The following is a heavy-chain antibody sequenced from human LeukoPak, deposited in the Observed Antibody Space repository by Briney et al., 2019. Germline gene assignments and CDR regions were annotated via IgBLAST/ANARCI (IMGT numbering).Heavy chain of an antibody. CDR3: ARGHVQSRSYYYDSSGYYYFDY. J-gene: IGHJ4*02. D-gene: IGHD3-22*01. CDR1: GGSLSGYY. CDR2: INHSGST. Sequence: SETLSLTCAVYGGSLSGYYWSWIRQPPGKGLEWIGEINHSGSTNYNPSLKSRVTISVDTSKNQFSLKLSSVTAADTAVYYCARGHVQSRSYYYDSSGYYYFDYWGQGTLVTVSS. V-gene: IGHV4-34*01.